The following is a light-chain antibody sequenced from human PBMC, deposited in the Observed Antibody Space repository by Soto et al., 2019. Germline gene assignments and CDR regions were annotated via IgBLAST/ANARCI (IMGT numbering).Light chain of an antibody. J-gene: IGLJ3*02. CDR1: SSNIGAGYD. Sequence: QSVLAQPPSVSGAPGQRVTILCTGRSSNIGAGYDVHWYQQLPGTAPRLLIYGNNNRPSGVPDRFSGSKSGTSASLAITGLQPEDEADYYCQSYDNSLKIVVGGGTKLTVL. CDR2: GNN. CDR3: QSYDNSLKIV. V-gene: IGLV1-40*01.